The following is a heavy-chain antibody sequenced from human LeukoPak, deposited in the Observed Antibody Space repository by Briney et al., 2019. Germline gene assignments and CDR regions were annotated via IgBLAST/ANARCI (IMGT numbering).Heavy chain of an antibody. CDR2: TYWNNDK. CDR3: AHKGRGSGSYTM. Sequence: SGPTLVKPTQTLTLTCTFSGFSLSTTGVAVAWIRQPPGKALEWLAVTYWNNDKSYSPSLKSRLTITKDTSKNQVVLIMANMDPVDTGTYYCAHKGRGSGSYTMWGQGTLITVSS. D-gene: IGHD3-10*01. CDR1: GFSLSTTGVA. J-gene: IGHJ4*02. V-gene: IGHV2-5*01.